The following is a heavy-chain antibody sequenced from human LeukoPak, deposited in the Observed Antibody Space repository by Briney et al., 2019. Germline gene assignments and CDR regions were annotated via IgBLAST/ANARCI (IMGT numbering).Heavy chain of an antibody. CDR2: INHSGST. V-gene: IGHV4-39*07. Sequence: SETLSLTCTVSGGSISSSSYYWGWIRQPPGKGLEWIGEINHSGSTNYNPSLKSRVTISVDTSKNQFSLKLSSVTAADTAVYYCARTRWAKRYFDYWGQGTLVTVSS. CDR3: ARTRWAKRYFDY. CDR1: GGSISSSSYY. J-gene: IGHJ4*02. D-gene: IGHD5-24*01.